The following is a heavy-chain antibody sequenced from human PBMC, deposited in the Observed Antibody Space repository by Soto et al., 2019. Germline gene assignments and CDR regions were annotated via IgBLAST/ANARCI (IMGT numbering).Heavy chain of an antibody. D-gene: IGHD1-26*01. CDR3: ARDYSGSYFDY. Sequence: PSETRSRTCTVSGGSISSGGYYWIWIRQHPGKGLEWIGYIYYSGSTYYNPSLKSRVTISVDTSKNQFSLKLSSVTAADTAVYYCARDYSGSYFDYWGQGTLVTVSS. CDR2: IYYSGST. J-gene: IGHJ4*02. V-gene: IGHV4-31*03. CDR1: GGSISSGGYY.